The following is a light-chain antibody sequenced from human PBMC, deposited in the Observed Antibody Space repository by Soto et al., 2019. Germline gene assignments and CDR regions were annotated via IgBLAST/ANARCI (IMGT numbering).Light chain of an antibody. CDR3: QQFGPSRWT. Sequence: EIVLTQSPVTLSLSPGERATLSCRASQSVSNKYLAWYQQKPGQAPRPLIYGASNRATGISDRFSGSGSGTDFTLTISRLEPEDSAVYYCQQFGPSRWTFGHGTKVEIK. CDR2: GAS. CDR1: QSVSNKY. V-gene: IGKV3-20*01. J-gene: IGKJ1*01.